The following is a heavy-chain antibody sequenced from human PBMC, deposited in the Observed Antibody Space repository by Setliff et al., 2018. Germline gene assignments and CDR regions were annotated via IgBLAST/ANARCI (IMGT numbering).Heavy chain of an antibody. V-gene: IGHV4-39*07. CDR1: DASIGGSGYY. Sequence: SETLSLTCTVSDASIGGSGYYWGWIRQPPGKGPEWIGNIHYSGSTHYNPSLKSRVTISVDTSKNQFSLKLTSVTAADTAVYYCARGWGSGWSKEGAFDIWGQGTMVTVSS. CDR3: ARGWGSGWSKEGAFDI. J-gene: IGHJ3*02. CDR2: IHYSGST. D-gene: IGHD6-19*01.